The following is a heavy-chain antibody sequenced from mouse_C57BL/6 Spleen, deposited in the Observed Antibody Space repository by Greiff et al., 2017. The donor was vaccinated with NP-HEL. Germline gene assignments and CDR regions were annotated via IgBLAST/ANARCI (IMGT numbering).Heavy chain of an antibody. J-gene: IGHJ3*01. V-gene: IGHV5-9-1*02. CDR3: TIDYYGEGFAY. CDR1: GFTFSSYA. Sequence: EVHLVESGEGLVKPGGSLKLSCAASGFTFSSYAMSWVRQTPEKRLEWVAYISSGGDYIYYADTVKGRFTISRDNARNTLYLQMSSLKSEDTAMYYCTIDYYGEGFAYWGQGTLVTVSA. CDR2: ISSGGDYI. D-gene: IGHD1-1*01.